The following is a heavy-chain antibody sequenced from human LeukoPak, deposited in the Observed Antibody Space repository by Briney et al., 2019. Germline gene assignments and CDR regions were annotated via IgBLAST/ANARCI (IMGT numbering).Heavy chain of an antibody. CDR1: GGPLSGYF. CDR3: ARRYYYNLGSFPFDF. Sequence: PSETLSLTCAVSGGPLSGYFWSWIRQSSGKGLEWIGEIHNSGTTNYNPSLNSRVTISEDTSKNQFYLNPSSVTAADTAVYYCARRYYYNLGSFPFDFWGQGTLVTVSS. V-gene: IGHV4-34*01. CDR2: IHNSGTT. D-gene: IGHD3-10*01. J-gene: IGHJ4*02.